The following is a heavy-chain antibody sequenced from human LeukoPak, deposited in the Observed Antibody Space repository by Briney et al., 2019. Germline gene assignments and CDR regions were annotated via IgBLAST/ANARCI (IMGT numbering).Heavy chain of an antibody. D-gene: IGHD4-17*01. CDR3: AKVGAAIDYGDYGHFDY. CDR2: IWYDGSNK. J-gene: IGHJ4*02. CDR1: GFTFSSYG. Sequence: GGSLRLSCAASGFTFSSYGMHWVRQAPGKGLEWVAFIWYDGSNKYYADSVKGRFTISRDNSKNTLYLQMNSLRAEDTAVYYCAKVGAAIDYGDYGHFDYWGQGTLVTVSS. V-gene: IGHV3-30*02.